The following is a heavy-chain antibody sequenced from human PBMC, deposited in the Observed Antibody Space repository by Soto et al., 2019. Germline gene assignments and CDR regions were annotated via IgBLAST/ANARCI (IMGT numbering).Heavy chain of an antibody. CDR2: LSSSSSTI. D-gene: IGHD1-26*01. V-gene: IGHV3-48*02. J-gene: IGHJ4*02. Sequence: PGGSLRLSCAASGFTFSSYRLNWVRQAPGKGLEWVSFLSSSSSTIYYADSVKGRFTISRDKAKNSLYLQMNSLRDEDTAMFYCARETAALSAFDYWGQGTLVTVSS. CDR1: GFTFSSYR. CDR3: ARETAALSAFDY.